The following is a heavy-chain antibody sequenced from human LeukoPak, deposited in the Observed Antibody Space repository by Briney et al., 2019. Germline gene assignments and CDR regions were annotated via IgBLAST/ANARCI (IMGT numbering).Heavy chain of an antibody. V-gene: IGHV4-4*09. D-gene: IGHD3-10*01. CDR1: GGSISSYY. J-gene: IGHJ6*03. CDR3: ARGYYGSGSHYYYYYMDV. CDR2: IYTSGST. Sequence: SETLSLTCTVSGGSISSYYWSWIRQPPGKGLEWIGYIYTSGSTNYNPSLKSRVTISVDTSKNQFSLKLSSVTAADTAVYYCARGYYGSGSHYYYYYMDVWGKGTTVTVSS.